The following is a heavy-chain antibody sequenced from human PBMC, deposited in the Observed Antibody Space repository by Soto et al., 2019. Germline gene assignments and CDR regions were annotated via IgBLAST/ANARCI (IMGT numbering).Heavy chain of an antibody. CDR2: IYHSGST. CDR3: VRESVASGPNYFDT. J-gene: IGHJ5*02. Sequence: PSETLSLTCSVSGGTITSGRSSWNWIRQSPGKGLEWIAYIYHSGSTYYNPSLKSRVTTSVDRSENQFSLKLTSVTAADTAVYYCVRESVASGPNYFDTWGPGTLVTVSS. D-gene: IGHD6-6*01. CDR1: GGTITSGRSS. V-gene: IGHV4-30-2*06.